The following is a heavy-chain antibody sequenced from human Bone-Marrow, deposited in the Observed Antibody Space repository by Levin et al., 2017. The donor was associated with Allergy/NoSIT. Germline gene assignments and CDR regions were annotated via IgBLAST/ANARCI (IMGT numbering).Heavy chain of an antibody. Sequence: PGGSLRLSCAASGITFSNYAMSWVRQAPGKGLEWVSGISGSGGSTYYADSAKGRFTISRDNSKNTLILQMDSLRVEDTAVYYCAKQGSYGFFHNYAMDVWGQGTTVTV. CDR2: ISGSGGST. J-gene: IGHJ6*02. CDR1: GITFSNYA. V-gene: IGHV3-23*01. CDR3: AKQGSYGFFHNYAMDV. D-gene: IGHD3-16*02.